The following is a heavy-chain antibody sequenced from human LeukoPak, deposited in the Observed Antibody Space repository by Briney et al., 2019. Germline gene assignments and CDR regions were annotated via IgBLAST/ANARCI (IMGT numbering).Heavy chain of an antibody. Sequence: SETLSLTCTVSGGSISSYYWSWIRQPPGKGLEWIGYIYYSGSTNFNPSLKSRVTISVDTSKNQFSLKLSSVTAADTAVYYCARSGSYHYYFDYWGQGTLVTVSS. V-gene: IGHV4-59*01. CDR1: GGSISSYY. D-gene: IGHD1-26*01. J-gene: IGHJ4*02. CDR2: IYYSGST. CDR3: ARSGSYHYYFDY.